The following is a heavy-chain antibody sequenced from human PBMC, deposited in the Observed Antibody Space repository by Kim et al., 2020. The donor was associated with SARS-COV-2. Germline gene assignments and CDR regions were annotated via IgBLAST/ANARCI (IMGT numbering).Heavy chain of an antibody. V-gene: IGHV5-10-1*01. CDR1: GYSFTSYW. Sequence: GESLKISCKGSGYSFTSYWISWVRQMPGKGLEWMGRIDPSDSYTNYSPSFQGHVTISADKSISTAYLQWSSLKASDTAMYYCARAPTYDILTGYYWFSYGYWGQGTLVTVSS. J-gene: IGHJ4*02. CDR3: ARAPTYDILTGYYWFSYGY. CDR2: IDPSDSYT. D-gene: IGHD3-9*01.